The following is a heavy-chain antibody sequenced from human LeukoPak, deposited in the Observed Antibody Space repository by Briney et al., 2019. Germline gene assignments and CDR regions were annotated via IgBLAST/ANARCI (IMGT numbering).Heavy chain of an antibody. CDR1: GGSISSGGYS. CDR3: ARRAVAGTRYYFDY. Sequence: ASQTLSLTCAVSGGSISSGGYSWSWIRQPPGRGLEWIGYIYHSGSTYYNPSLKSRVTISVDRSKNQFSLKLSSVTAADTAVYYCARRAVAGTRYYFDYWGQGTLVTVSS. D-gene: IGHD6-19*01. CDR2: IYHSGST. V-gene: IGHV4-30-2*01. J-gene: IGHJ4*02.